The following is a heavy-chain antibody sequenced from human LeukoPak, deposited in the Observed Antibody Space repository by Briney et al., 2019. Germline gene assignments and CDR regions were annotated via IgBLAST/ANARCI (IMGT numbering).Heavy chain of an antibody. CDR2: IYYSGST. J-gene: IGHJ5*02. Sequence: SETLSLTCTVSGGSISSYYWSWIRQPPGKGLEWIGYIYYSGSTNYNPSLKSRVTISVGTSKNQFSLKLSSVTAADTAVYYCARRVGVNWFDPWGQGTLVTVSS. V-gene: IGHV4-59*08. CDR3: ARRVGVNWFDP. D-gene: IGHD3-3*01. CDR1: GGSISSYY.